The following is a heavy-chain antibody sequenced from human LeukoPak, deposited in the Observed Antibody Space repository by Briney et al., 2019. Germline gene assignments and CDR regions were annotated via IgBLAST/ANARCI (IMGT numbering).Heavy chain of an antibody. Sequence: ASVKVSCKASGYTFTSYDINWVRQATGQGLEWTGWMNPNSGNTGYAQKFQGRVTMTRNTSISTAYMELSSLRSEDTAVYYCARAYGDYGYPYYYYGMDVWGQGTTVTVSS. D-gene: IGHD4-17*01. CDR3: ARAYGDYGYPYYYYGMDV. V-gene: IGHV1-8*01. J-gene: IGHJ6*02. CDR2: MNPNSGNT. CDR1: GYTFTSYD.